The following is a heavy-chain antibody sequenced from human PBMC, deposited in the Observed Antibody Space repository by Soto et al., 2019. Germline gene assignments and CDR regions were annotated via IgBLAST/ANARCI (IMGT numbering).Heavy chain of an antibody. J-gene: IGHJ6*02. Sequence: PGGSLRLSCAASGFTFSSYSMNWVRQAPGKGLEWVSYISSSSSTIYYADSVKGRFTISRDNAKNSLYLQMNSLRDEDTAVYYCARDTDGVSARGAEIWFGDPYGMDVWGQGTTVTVSS. CDR3: ARDTDGVSARGAEIWFGDPYGMDV. CDR1: GFTFSSYS. CDR2: ISSSSSTI. D-gene: IGHD3-10*01. V-gene: IGHV3-48*02.